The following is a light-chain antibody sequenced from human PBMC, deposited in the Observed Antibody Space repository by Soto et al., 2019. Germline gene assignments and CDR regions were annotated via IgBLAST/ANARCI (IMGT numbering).Light chain of an antibody. J-gene: IGLJ1*01. CDR3: SSYTSSTPYV. Sequence: QSVLTQPSSVSGSPGQTITISCTGSSSDVGGYNYVSWYQQHPGKAPKLRIYDVSNRPSGVSNRFSGSKSGNTASLTISGLQAEDEADYYCSSYTSSTPYVFGTGTNVTVL. CDR2: DVS. V-gene: IGLV2-14*01. CDR1: SSDVGGYNY.